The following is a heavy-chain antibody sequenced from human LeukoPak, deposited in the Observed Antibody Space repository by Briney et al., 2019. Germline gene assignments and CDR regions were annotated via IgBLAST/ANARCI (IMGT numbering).Heavy chain of an antibody. CDR3: ARATDYDILPAFDI. V-gene: IGHV4-39*07. J-gene: IGHJ3*02. D-gene: IGHD3-9*01. CDR1: GGSISSSSYY. Sequence: SETLSLTCTVSGGSISSSSYYWGWIRQPPGKGLEWIGSIYYSGSTYYNPSLKSRVTISVDTSKNQFSLKLSSVTAADTAVYYCARATDYDILPAFDIWGQGTMVTVSS. CDR2: IYYSGST.